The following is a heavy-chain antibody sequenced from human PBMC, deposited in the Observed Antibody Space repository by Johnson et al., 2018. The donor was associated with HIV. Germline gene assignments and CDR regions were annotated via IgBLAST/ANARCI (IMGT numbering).Heavy chain of an antibody. J-gene: IGHJ3*02. CDR3: ARGTGGWPLFDI. CDR2: ISGSGNST. V-gene: IGHV3-23*04. D-gene: IGHD6-19*01. CDR1: GFTFSSYA. Sequence: VQLVESGGGLVQPGGSLRLSCAASGFTFSSYAMSWVRQAPGKGLAWVSAISGSGNSTYYADHVKGRFTIARDNSKNKLYLQMNSLRAEDMAVDYCARGTGGWPLFDIWGQGTMVTVSS.